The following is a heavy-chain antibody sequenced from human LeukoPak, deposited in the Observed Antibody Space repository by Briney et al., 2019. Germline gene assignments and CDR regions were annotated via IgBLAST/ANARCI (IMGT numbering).Heavy chain of an antibody. V-gene: IGHV3-23*01. CDR3: ARSDCNSIHCYVRDY. Sequence: PGGSLRLSCSASGFTFSSHAMSWVRRAPVKGLERVSLISGSGDATSYADPVKGRFTISRDNSKNTLFLQMNSLRAEDTAVYFCARSDCNSIHCYVRDYWGQGTLVTVSS. D-gene: IGHD2/OR15-2a*01. CDR1: GFTFSSHA. J-gene: IGHJ4*02. CDR2: ISGSGDAT.